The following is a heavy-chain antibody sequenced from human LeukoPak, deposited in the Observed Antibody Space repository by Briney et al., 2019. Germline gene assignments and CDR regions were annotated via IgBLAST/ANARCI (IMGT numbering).Heavy chain of an antibody. CDR1: GFTFSSYS. V-gene: IGHV3-21*01. CDR3: ARAGGAAAAYYFDY. J-gene: IGHJ4*02. Sequence: PGGSLRLSCAASGFTFSSYSMNWVRRAPGKGLEWVSSISSSSSYIYYADSVKGRFTISRDNAKNSLYLQMNSLRAEDTAVYYCARAGGAAAAYYFDYWGQGTLVTVSS. D-gene: IGHD6-13*01. CDR2: ISSSSSYI.